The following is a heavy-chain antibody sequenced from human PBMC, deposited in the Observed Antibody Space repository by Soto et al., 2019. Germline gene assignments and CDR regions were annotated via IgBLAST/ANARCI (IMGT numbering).Heavy chain of an antibody. V-gene: IGHV4-31*03. J-gene: IGHJ5*02. CDR3: ARDRSVLGRGGVFGP. CDR1: GGSISSGGYY. CDR2: IYYSGST. Sequence: SETLSLTCTVSGGSISSGGYYWSWIRQHPGKGLEWIGYIYYSGSTYYNPSLKSRVTISVDTSKNQFSLKLSSVTAADTAVYYCARDRSVLGRGGVFGPWGQGTLVTVSS. D-gene: IGHD1-26*01.